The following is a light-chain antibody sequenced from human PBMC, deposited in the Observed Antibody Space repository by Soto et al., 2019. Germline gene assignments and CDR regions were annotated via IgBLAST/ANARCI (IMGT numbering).Light chain of an antibody. J-gene: IGKJ1*01. V-gene: IGKV1-5*03. CDR3: QHYNSYSGA. Sequence: DIQLTQSPSTLSGSVGDRVPITCRTSQTISSSLAWYQQKPRQAPKLLIYKPSPLKREVPSRSCSSEHGPEFTLTISGLQPDDFATYYCQHYNSYSGACGQGTNVDIK. CDR2: KPS. CDR1: QTISSS.